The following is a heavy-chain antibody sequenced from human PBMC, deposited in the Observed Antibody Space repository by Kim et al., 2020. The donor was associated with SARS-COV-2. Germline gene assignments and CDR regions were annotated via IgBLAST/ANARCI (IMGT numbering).Heavy chain of an antibody. D-gene: IGHD6-13*01. Sequence: SETLSLTCTVSGGSVSSGSYYWSWIRQPPGKGLEWIGYIYYSGSTNYNPSLKSRVTISVDTSKNQFSLKLSSVTAADTAVYYCASHTAGTIGYWGQGTLVTVSS. CDR1: GGSVSSGSYY. J-gene: IGHJ4*02. CDR3: ASHTAGTIGY. CDR2: IYYSGST. V-gene: IGHV4-61*01.